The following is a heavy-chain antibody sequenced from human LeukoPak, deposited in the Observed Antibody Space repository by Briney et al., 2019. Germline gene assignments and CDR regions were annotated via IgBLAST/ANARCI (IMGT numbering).Heavy chain of an antibody. J-gene: IGHJ4*02. CDR2: ISGSAVST. Sequence: PGGSLMLCCAAYGFPFSSCAISWVRQAPGKGLELVSAISGSAVSTYSADSVKGRFTASRDNSKNTQYLQMNGLRAEATAVYYCAKEACRGGGCYFDYWGQGTLVTVYS. V-gene: IGHV3-23*01. CDR3: AKEACRGGGCYFDY. D-gene: IGHD2-15*01. CDR1: GFPFSSCA.